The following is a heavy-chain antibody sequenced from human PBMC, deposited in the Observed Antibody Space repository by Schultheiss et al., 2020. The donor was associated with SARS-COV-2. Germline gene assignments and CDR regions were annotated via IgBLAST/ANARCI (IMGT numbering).Heavy chain of an antibody. CDR3: ARAFIAHCSGGSCYRSGHWFDP. V-gene: IGHV4-34*01. D-gene: IGHD2-15*01. Sequence: SQTLSLTCAVYGGSFSGYYWSWIRQPPGKGLEWIGSVYHSGSTNYNPSLKSRVTISVDTSKNQFSLKLSSVTAADTAVYYCARAFIAHCSGGSCYRSGHWFDPWGQGTLVTVSS. CDR1: GGSFSGYY. CDR2: VYHSGST. J-gene: IGHJ5*02.